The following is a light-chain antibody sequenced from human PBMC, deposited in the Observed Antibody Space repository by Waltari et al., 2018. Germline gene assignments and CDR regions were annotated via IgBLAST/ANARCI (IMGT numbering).Light chain of an antibody. J-gene: IGLJ3*02. CDR3: AAWDDNLGGV. Sequence: QTVLTQPPSASGTPGQRVTISCSGSSSNVGSNFVFWYQPLPGAAPKLLIFKNNQRPSGVPDRFSGSKSGTSASLDISGLRSEDEADYYCAAWDDNLGGVFGGGTKLTVL. CDR2: KNN. V-gene: IGLV1-47*01. CDR1: SSNVGSNF.